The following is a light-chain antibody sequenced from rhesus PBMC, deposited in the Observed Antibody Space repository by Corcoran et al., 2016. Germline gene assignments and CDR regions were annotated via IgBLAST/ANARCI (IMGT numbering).Light chain of an antibody. CDR3: QQYYSDPYS. CDR1: QSFSSS. CDR2: SAS. J-gene: IGKJ2*01. Sequence: DIQMTQSPSSLSASVGDTVTITCRASQSFSSSLAWYQQKPGKAPKLLIYSASSLQSGVPSRFSCSKSGTDFNLTISSLQPEDIASYYCQQYYSDPYSFGQGTKVEIK. V-gene: IGKV1-46*01.